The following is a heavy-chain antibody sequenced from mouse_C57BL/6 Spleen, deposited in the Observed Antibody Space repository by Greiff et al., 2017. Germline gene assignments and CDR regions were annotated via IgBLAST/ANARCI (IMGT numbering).Heavy chain of an antibody. Sequence: EVNVVESGPGLAKPSQTLSLTCSVTGYSITSDYWNWIRKFPGNKLEYMGYISYSGSTYYNPSLKSRISITRDTSKNQYYLQLNSVTTEDTATYYWARRIITTVVATPGWYFDVWGTGTTVTVSS. V-gene: IGHV3-8*01. D-gene: IGHD1-1*01. CDR2: ISYSGST. CDR1: GYSITSDY. CDR3: ARRIITTVVATPGWYFDV. J-gene: IGHJ1*03.